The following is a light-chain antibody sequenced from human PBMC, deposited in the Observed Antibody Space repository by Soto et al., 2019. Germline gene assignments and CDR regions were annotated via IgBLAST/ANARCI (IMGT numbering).Light chain of an antibody. V-gene: IGKV1-5*03. J-gene: IGKJ1*01. CDR3: QQYNSYSRT. CDR2: KAS. CDR1: QSISSW. Sequence: DIQMPQSPSTLSASVGDRVTITCRASQSISSWLAWYQQKPGNAPKLLIYKASSLDSGVPSRFSGCGSGTEFTLTISSLQPDDIATYYCQQYNSYSRTFGQGTKVKIK.